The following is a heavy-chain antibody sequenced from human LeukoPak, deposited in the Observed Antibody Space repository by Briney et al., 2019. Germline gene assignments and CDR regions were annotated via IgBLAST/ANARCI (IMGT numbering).Heavy chain of an antibody. CDR1: GYTFTNYG. D-gene: IGHD1-14*01. CDR3: ARAPPGFTLGPGDY. CDR2: ISANDGYA. J-gene: IGHJ4*02. V-gene: IGHV1-18*01. Sequence: ASVEVSCKTSGYTFTNYGITWVRQAPGQGLEWVGWISANDGYAKYAQKVQGRVTMTTDTPTSTAYMELRSLTSDDTAVYSCARAPPGFTLGPGDYWGQGTLVTVSA.